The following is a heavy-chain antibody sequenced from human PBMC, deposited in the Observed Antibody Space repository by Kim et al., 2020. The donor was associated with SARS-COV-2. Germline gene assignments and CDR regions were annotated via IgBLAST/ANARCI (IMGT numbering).Heavy chain of an antibody. Sequence: SETLSLTCSVSGDSMSPYYWSWIRQSPGKGLEWIGYMSYSGSATYNPSLKPRLTRSVAKPNNPFYLELRSVTAADTAIYYCAKTSGVDGNTYAGGFYYMDIWGTGATFSVSS. CDR1: GDSMSPYY. V-gene: IGHV4-59*08. J-gene: IGHJ6*03. CDR2: MSYSGSA. D-gene: IGHD3-16*01. CDR3: AKTSGVDGNTYAGGFYYMDI.